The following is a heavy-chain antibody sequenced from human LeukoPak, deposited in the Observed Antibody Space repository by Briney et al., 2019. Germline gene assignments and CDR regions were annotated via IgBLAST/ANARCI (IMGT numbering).Heavy chain of an antibody. V-gene: IGHV4-61*02. CDR2: IYTNGTT. CDR1: GGSISSGSYY. D-gene: IGHD3-10*01. CDR3: ARSVGGSYYYYYMDV. Sequence: SQTLSLTCNVSGGSISSGSYYWSWIRQPAGKGLEWIGRIYTNGTTNYNPSLKSRVTISVDTSKNQFSLNLNFVTAADTAVYFCARSVGGSYYYYYMDVWGTGTTVTVSS. J-gene: IGHJ6*03.